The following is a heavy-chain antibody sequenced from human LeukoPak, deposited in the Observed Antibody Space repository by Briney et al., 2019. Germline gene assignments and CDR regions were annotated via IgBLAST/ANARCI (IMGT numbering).Heavy chain of an antibody. Sequence: SETLSLTCAVYGGSFSGYYWSWIRQPPGKGLEWIGIIYYSGSTSYNPSLKSRVTISIDTSKNQFSLKLTSVTAADTAVYYCAGPLLTYYSDSSAYSWGQGTLVTVSS. CDR2: IYYSGST. J-gene: IGHJ4*02. D-gene: IGHD3-22*01. CDR1: GGSFSGYY. V-gene: IGHV4-34*01. CDR3: AGPLLTYYSDSSAYS.